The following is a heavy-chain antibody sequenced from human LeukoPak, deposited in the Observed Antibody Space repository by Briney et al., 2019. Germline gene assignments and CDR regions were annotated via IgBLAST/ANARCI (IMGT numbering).Heavy chain of an antibody. D-gene: IGHD7-27*01. V-gene: IGHV2-5*02. CDR1: GFSLSTSGVG. Sequence: SGPTLVKPTQTLTLTCTFSGFSLSTSGVGVGWIRQPPGKALEWLAVIYGGDDKRFSPSLKSRLTITKDTSKNQVILTMTNMDPVDTATYYCASLFFTWGGFDYWGQGTLVTASS. CDR2: IYGGDDK. CDR3: ASLFFTWGGFDY. J-gene: IGHJ4*02.